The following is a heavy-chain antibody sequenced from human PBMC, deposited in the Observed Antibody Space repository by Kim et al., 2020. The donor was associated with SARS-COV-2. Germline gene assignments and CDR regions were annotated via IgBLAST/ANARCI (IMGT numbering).Heavy chain of an antibody. CDR2: ISGSGGSK. D-gene: IGHD3-3*01. CDR1: GFTFSSYA. CDR3: AKDQRPYYVFWSGYYVHPPSSYYYGMDV. Sequence: GGSLRLSCAASGFTFSSYAMSWVRQAPGKGLEWVSAISGSGGSKYYADSVKGRFTISRDNSKNTLYLQMNSLRAEDTAVYYCAKDQRPYYVFWSGYYVHPPSSYYYGMDVWGQGTTVTVSS. J-gene: IGHJ6*02. V-gene: IGHV3-23*01.